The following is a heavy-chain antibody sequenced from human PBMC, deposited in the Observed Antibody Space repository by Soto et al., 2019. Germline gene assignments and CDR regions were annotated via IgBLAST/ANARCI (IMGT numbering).Heavy chain of an antibody. J-gene: IGHJ4*02. CDR1: GGPFSSYA. CDR3: ARDPGGYYYDSSGYYLSHY. D-gene: IGHD3-22*01. CDR2: IIPIFGTA. V-gene: IGHV1-69*06. Sequence: GGSGQVSFKASGGPFSSYAISWVRQAPGQGLEWMGGIIPIFGTANYAQKFQGRVTITADKSTSTAYMELSSLRSEDTAVYYCARDPGGYYYDSSGYYLSHYWGQGTMVTVSS.